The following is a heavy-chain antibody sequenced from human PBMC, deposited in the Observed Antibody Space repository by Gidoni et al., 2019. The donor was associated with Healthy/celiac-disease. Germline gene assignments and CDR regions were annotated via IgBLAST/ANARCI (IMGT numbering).Heavy chain of an antibody. CDR1: GGTFSSYA. V-gene: IGHV1-69*06. D-gene: IGHD2-15*01. Sequence: QVQLVQSGAEVKKPGSSVKVSCKASGGTFSSYAISWVRQAPGQGLEWMGGIIPIFGTANYAQKFQGRVTITADKSTSTAYMELSSLRSEDTAVYYCARDRVMCSGGSCYSREFHGMDVWGQGTTVTVSS. CDR2: IIPIFGTA. J-gene: IGHJ6*02. CDR3: ARDRVMCSGGSCYSREFHGMDV.